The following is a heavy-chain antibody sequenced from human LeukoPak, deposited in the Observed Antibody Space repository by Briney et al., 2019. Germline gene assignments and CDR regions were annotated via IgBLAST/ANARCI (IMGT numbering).Heavy chain of an antibody. V-gene: IGHV4-59*01. CDR2: IYYSGST. CDR1: GGSISSYY. J-gene: IGHJ3*02. D-gene: IGHD2-21*02. CDR3: ARGTATYCGGDCYSGGNDAFDI. Sequence: PSETLSLTCTVSGGSISSYYWSWIRQPPGKGLEWIGYIYYSGSTNYTPSLKSRVTISVDTSKNQFSLKLSSVTAADTAVYYCARGTATYCGGDCYSGGNDAFDIWGQGTMVTVSS.